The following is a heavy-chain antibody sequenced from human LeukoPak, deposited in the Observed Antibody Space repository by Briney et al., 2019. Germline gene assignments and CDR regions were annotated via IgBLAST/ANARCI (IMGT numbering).Heavy chain of an antibody. CDR1: GGSFSGYY. D-gene: IGHD6-13*01. J-gene: IGHJ5*02. Sequence: SETLSLTCAVHGGSFSGYYWSWIRQPPGKGLEWIGEINHSGSTNYNPSLKSRVTISVGTSKSQFSLKLSSVTAADTAVYYCARGLAAVSGFDPWGQGTLVTVSS. V-gene: IGHV4-34*01. CDR3: ARGLAAVSGFDP. CDR2: INHSGST.